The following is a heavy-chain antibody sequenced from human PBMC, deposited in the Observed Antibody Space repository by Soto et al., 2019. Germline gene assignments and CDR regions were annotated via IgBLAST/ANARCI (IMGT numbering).Heavy chain of an antibody. J-gene: IGHJ6*02. CDR3: GRHTMLKSYDYLWGKYQQDVPYALDA. Sequence: GESLKISCQGSGYTFSTYWISWVRQMPGKGLEWMGRIDPSDSHPNYGPSFHAHATISADKSTSTAYLQWSSLRASDTAVYFCGRHTMLKSYDYLWGKYQQDVPYALDAWGQGTTVTVSS. D-gene: IGHD3-16*01. CDR1: GYTFSTYW. CDR2: IDPSDSHP. V-gene: IGHV5-10-1*01.